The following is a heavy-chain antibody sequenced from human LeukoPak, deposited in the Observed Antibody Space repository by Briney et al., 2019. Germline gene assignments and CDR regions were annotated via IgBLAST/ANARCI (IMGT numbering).Heavy chain of an antibody. J-gene: IGHJ4*02. CDR3: ASLYSDYGDY. CDR1: GFTFRNYA. CDR2: IIASGATT. V-gene: IGHV3-23*01. Sequence: PGGSLRLSCAASGFTFRNYAMSWVRQAPGKGLEWVSGIIASGATTVYADPVKGRFTIPRNNSRDTLFLQMNSLRVDDTAMYYCASLYSDYGDYWGQGALVTVSS. D-gene: IGHD4/OR15-4a*01.